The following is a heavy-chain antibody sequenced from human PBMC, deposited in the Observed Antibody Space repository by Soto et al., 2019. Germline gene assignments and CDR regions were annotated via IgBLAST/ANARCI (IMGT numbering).Heavy chain of an antibody. CDR2: ISGSGDST. J-gene: IGHJ4*02. D-gene: IGHD5-12*01. Sequence: EVELLEYGGGLVQPGGSLRLSCAASKFTFSSYAMSWVRQAPGKGLEWVSFISGSGDSTYYADSVKGRFTISRDNSKNTLYLQMNSLRAEDTAVYYCAKERDGYNVYWGQGTLVTVSS. V-gene: IGHV3-23*01. CDR1: KFTFSSYA. CDR3: AKERDGYNVY.